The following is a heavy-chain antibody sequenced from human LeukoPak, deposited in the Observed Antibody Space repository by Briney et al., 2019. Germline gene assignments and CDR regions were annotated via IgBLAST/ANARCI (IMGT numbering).Heavy chain of an antibody. CDR1: GFTFSSYS. V-gene: IGHV3-21*01. J-gene: IGHJ4*02. CDR2: ISSSSSYI. Sequence: KPGGSLRLSCAASGFTFSSYSMNWARQAPGKGLEWVSSISSSSSYIYYADSVKGRFTISRDNAKNSLYLQMNSLRAEDTAVYYCARGMATNHRDYWGQGTLVTVSS. CDR3: ARGMATNHRDY. D-gene: IGHD5-24*01.